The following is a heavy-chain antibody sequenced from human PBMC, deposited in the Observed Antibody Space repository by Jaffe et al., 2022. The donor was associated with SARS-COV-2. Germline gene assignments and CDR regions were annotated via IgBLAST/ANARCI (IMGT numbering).Heavy chain of an antibody. Sequence: EVQLLESGGDLVQPGGSLRLSCAASGFTFKNHDMSWVRQAPGKGLEWVAGISIGGGSTFYTDSVRGRFTISRDNPRNTLYLQLNSLRPEDTAVYYCVSTIIRPGDHWGQGTLVTVSS. D-gene: IGHD3-9*01. J-gene: IGHJ4*02. CDR3: VSTIIRPGDH. CDR1: GFTFKNHD. V-gene: IGHV3-23*01. CDR2: ISIGGGST.